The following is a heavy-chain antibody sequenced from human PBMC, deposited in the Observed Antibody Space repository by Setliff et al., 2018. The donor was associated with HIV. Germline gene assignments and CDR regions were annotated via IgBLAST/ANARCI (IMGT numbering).Heavy chain of an antibody. V-gene: IGHV1-18*01. CDR2: ISAYIGDT. Sequence: ASVKVSCKTSGYPFDSYGISWVRQAPGQGLEWMGWISAYIGDTKYAQRFQGRVTMTTDPSTPTAYMELRSMKSEDTAVYYCARAVGGSNYFDYSGYQDFWGQGTRVTVSS. CDR1: GYPFDSYG. CDR3: ARAVGGSNYFDYSGYQDF. D-gene: IGHD3-22*01. J-gene: IGHJ4*02.